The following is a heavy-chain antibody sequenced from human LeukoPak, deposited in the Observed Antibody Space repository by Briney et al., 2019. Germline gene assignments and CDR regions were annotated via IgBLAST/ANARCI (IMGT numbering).Heavy chain of an antibody. CDR3: ARDRDWNFDY. J-gene: IGHJ4*02. D-gene: IGHD3/OR15-3a*01. CDR2: ISYDGSNK. CDR1: GFTFSSYA. Sequence: AGGSLRLSCAASGFTFSSYAMHWVRQAPGKGLEWVAVISYDGSNKYYADSVKGRFTISRDNSKNTLYLQMNSLRADDTAVYYCARDRDWNFDYWGQGTLVTVSS. V-gene: IGHV3-30*04.